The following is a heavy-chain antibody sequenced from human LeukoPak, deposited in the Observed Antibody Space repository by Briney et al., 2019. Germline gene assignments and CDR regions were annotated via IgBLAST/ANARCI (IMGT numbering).Heavy chain of an antibody. CDR3: ALAVADSRYFDY. Sequence: GGSLRLSCVASGFTFSDHYMDWVRQAPGKGLEWVGRIRNKANSYTTEYAASVKGRFTISRDDSKNSLYLQMNSLKTEDTAVYYCALAVADSRYFDYWGQGTLVTVSS. CDR2: IRNKANSYTT. J-gene: IGHJ4*02. CDR1: GFTFSDHY. D-gene: IGHD6-19*01. V-gene: IGHV3-72*01.